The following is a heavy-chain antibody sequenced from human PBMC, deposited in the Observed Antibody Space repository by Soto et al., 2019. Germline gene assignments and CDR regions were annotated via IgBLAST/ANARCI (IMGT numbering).Heavy chain of an antibody. CDR2: ISYDGSNK. CDR3: AKDGPDDTTLGAFDI. CDR1: GFTFRSYD. D-gene: IGHD3-22*01. V-gene: IGHV3-30*18. Sequence: QVQLVESGGGVVQPGRSLRLSCAASGFTFRSYDMHWVRQAPVKGLEWVAVISYDGSNKYYADSVKGRFTISRDNSKNTLYLQMNSLRAEDTAVYYCAKDGPDDTTLGAFDIWGQGTMVTVSS. J-gene: IGHJ3*02.